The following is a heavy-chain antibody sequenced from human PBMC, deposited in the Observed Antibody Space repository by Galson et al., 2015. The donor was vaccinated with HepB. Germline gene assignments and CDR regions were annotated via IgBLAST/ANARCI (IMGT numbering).Heavy chain of an antibody. V-gene: IGHV3-23*01. CDR3: ASRPGSADAGNFVMALDD. CDR1: GFTFSNYS. D-gene: IGHD2/OR15-2a*01. J-gene: IGHJ4*02. CDR2: INRNGGST. Sequence: KLSCEASGFTFSNYSMHWVRQAPGQGLEWISTINRNGGSTSYRQSVKGRFTITRDSSKNTVNMHVNRLRADDTAVYYWASRPGSADAGNFVMALDDWGQGTLVTVSS.